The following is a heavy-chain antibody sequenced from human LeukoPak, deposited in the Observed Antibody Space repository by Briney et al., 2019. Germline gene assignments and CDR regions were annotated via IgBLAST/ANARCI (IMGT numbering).Heavy chain of an antibody. J-gene: IGHJ4*02. CDR2: IKQDGSEK. CDR1: GFTFSRYW. CDR3: ARDLSTRYTYDF. V-gene: IGHV3-7*01. D-gene: IGHD3-16*02. Sequence: GGSPRLSCAASGFTFSRYWMSWVRQAPGKGLEWVANIKQDGSEKYYVDSVKGRFTISRDNSKNTLYLQMNSLRVEDTAVYYCARDLSTRYTYDFWGQGTQVTVSS.